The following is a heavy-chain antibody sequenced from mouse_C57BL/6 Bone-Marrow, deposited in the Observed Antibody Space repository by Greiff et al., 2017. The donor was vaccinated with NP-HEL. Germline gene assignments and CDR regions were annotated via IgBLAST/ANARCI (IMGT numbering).Heavy chain of an antibody. V-gene: IGHV5-17*01. D-gene: IGHD1-1*01. J-gene: IGHJ4*01. CDR3: ARPDYGSSPYAMEY. CDR2: ISSGSSTI. Sequence: EVKLVESGGGLVKPGGSLKLSCAASGFTFSDYGMHWVRQAPEKGLEWVAYISSGSSTIYYADTVKGRFTISRDNAKNTLFLQMTSLRSEDTAMYDCARPDYGSSPYAMEYWGQGTSVTVSS. CDR1: GFTFSDYG.